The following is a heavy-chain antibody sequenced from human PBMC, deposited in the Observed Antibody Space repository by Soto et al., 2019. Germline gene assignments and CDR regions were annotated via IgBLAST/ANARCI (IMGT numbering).Heavy chain of an antibody. CDR2: INHSGST. J-gene: IGHJ5*02. V-gene: IGHV4-34*01. D-gene: IGHD1-1*01. CDR1: GGSFSGYY. CDR3: ARGERLADRRWFDP. Sequence: SETLSLTCAVYGGSFSGYYWSWIRQPPGKGLEWIGEINHSGSTNYNPSLKSRVTISVDTSKNQFSLKLSSVTAADTDVYYCARGERLADRRWFDPWGQETLLNVS.